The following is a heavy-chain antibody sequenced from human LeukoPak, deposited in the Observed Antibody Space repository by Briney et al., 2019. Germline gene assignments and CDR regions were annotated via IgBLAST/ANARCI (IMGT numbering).Heavy chain of an antibody. CDR1: GFTFSSYG. CDR2: ISYDGSNK. D-gene: IGHD6-13*01. CDR3: AKGVVLSSSWYYYYYGMDV. V-gene: IGHV3-30*18. Sequence: GRSLRLSCAASGFTFSSYGMHWVRQAPGKGLEWVAVISYDGSNKYYPDSVKGRFTISRDNSKNTLYLQMNSLRAEDTAVYYCAKGVVLSSSWYYYYYGMDVWGQGTTVTVSS. J-gene: IGHJ6*02.